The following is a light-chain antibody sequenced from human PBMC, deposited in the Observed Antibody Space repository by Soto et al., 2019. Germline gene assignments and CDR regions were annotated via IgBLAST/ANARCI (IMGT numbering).Light chain of an antibody. CDR3: QKYYSTPWT. CDR2: WAS. Sequence: DIVMTQSPDSLAVSLGERATINCKSSQSVLYSSTNKNFLAWYQQKPGQPPKLLISWASTRESGVPDRFSGSGSGTDSTLTITSLQAEDVAVYYCQKYYSTPWTFGQGTKVEIK. J-gene: IGKJ1*01. CDR1: QSVLYSSTNKNF. V-gene: IGKV4-1*01.